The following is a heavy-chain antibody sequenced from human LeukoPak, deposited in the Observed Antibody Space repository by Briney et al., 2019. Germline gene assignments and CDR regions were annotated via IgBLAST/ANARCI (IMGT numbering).Heavy chain of an antibody. Sequence: PGGSLRLSCAASGFTVSTNYMSWVRQAPGKGLEWVSVIYSGGPTYYADSVKGRFTISRDISKNTLYLQMNSLRAEDTAVYYCAREYSSPSRYFDYWGQGALVTVSS. CDR2: IYSGGPT. CDR1: GFTVSTNY. CDR3: AREYSSPSRYFDY. D-gene: IGHD6-6*01. V-gene: IGHV3-53*01. J-gene: IGHJ4*02.